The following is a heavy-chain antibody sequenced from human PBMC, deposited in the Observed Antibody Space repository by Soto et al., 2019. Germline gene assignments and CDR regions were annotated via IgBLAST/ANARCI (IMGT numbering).Heavy chain of an antibody. CDR1: GFTFSRYW. CDR3: ARIVSGRDYGDSIDY. V-gene: IGHV3-7*03. Sequence: GSLRLSCAASGFTFSRYWLTWVRQAPGKGLEWVANIKEDGSEKYYVDSVKGRFTTSRDNAKNSLYLQMNSLRAEDTAVYYCARIVSGRDYGDSIDYWGQGTLVTVPQ. D-gene: IGHD4-17*01. J-gene: IGHJ4*02. CDR2: IKEDGSEK.